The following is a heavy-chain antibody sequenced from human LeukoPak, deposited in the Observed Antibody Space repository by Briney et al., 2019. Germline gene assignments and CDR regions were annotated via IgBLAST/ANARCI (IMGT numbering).Heavy chain of an antibody. Sequence: GGSLRLSCAASGFTFSTYGMHWVRQAPGKGLEWVAVMSYDGSNQYYADSVKGRFTISRDNSKNTLYLQMNSLRAEDTAVYYCAKDTRVAFWGQGTLVTVSS. CDR1: GFTFSTYG. V-gene: IGHV3-30*18. J-gene: IGHJ4*02. D-gene: IGHD2-21*01. CDR3: AKDTRVAF. CDR2: MSYDGSNQ.